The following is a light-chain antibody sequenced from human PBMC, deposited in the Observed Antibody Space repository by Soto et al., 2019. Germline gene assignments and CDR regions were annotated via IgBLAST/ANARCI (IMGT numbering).Light chain of an antibody. V-gene: IGKV3-11*01. CDR3: QQRSHWPLT. Sequence: EIVLTQSPATLSLSPGERATLSCRASQSVSSSLAWYQQKPGQAPRLLIYDASNRATGIPARFSGSGSGTDFTLTISILEPEDFAVYYCQQRSHWPLTFFGGTKVEIK. CDR2: DAS. J-gene: IGKJ4*01. CDR1: QSVSSS.